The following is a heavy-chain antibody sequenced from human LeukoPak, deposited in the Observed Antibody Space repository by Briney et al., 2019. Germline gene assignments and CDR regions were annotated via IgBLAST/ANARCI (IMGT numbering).Heavy chain of an antibody. V-gene: IGHV3-53*01. CDR2: IYSDNT. J-gene: IGHJ4*02. Sequence: GGSLRLSCVVSGFGFSDSYMTWIRQAPGKGLEWVSFIYSDNTHYSDSVKGRFTISRDNSKNTLYLQMNSLRAEDTAVYYCARRAGAYSHPYDYWGQGTLVTVSS. D-gene: IGHD4/OR15-4a*01. CDR1: GFGFSDSY. CDR3: ARRAGAYSHPYDY.